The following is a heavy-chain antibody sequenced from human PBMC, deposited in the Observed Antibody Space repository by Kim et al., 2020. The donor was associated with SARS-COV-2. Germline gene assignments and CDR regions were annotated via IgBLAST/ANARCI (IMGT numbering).Heavy chain of an antibody. CDR2: TYYRSKWYT. D-gene: IGHD6-19*01. CDR3: ARDRQRAGTGVDY. Sequence: SQTLSLTSDISGDSVSSNSAAWNWIRQSPSRGLEWLGRTYYRSKWYTDYALSVKGRITINPDTSKNQFSLQLNSVTPEDTAVYYCARDRQRAGTGVDYWGQGTLVTVSS. CDR1: GDSVSSNSAA. V-gene: IGHV6-1*01. J-gene: IGHJ4*02.